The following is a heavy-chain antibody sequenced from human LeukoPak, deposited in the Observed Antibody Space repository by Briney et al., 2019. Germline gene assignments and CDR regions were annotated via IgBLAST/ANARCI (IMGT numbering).Heavy chain of an antibody. CDR1: GYSFASYW. J-gene: IGHJ4*02. D-gene: IGHD6-19*01. CDR2: IYPGDFDT. V-gene: IGHV5-51*01. Sequence: ESLKISCKGSGYSFASYWIAWVRQMPGKGLEWMGIIYPGDFDTRYSPSFQGQVIISAEKSISTAYLQWNSLKASDTAMYYCARGGAVAATWLEYWGQGTLVTVSS. CDR3: ARGGAVAATWLEY.